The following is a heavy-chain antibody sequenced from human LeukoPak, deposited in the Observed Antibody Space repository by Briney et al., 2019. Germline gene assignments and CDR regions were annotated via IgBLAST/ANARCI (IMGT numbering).Heavy chain of an antibody. Sequence: PGRSLRLSCAASGFTFSSYAMDWVRQAPGKGLEWVSSISSGGNYKYYGDSVWGRFTISRDDAKNSLYLEMNSLRAEDTAVYYCARDTRQTSVTNFDSWGQGTLVIVS. CDR3: ARDTRQTSVTNFDS. CDR2: ISSGGNYK. V-gene: IGHV3-21*06. D-gene: IGHD4-17*01. J-gene: IGHJ4*02. CDR1: GFTFSSYA.